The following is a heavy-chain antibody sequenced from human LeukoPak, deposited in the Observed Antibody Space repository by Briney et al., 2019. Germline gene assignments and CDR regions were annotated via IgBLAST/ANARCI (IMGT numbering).Heavy chain of an antibody. Sequence: GASVKVSCKASGYTFTGYYMHWVRQAPGQGLEWMGWINPNSGGTNYAQKFQGRVTMTRDTSISTAYMELSRLRSDDTAVYYRARAGDGGSYSQIGYWGQGTLVTVSS. V-gene: IGHV1-2*02. D-gene: IGHD1-26*01. CDR1: GYTFTGYY. CDR2: INPNSGGT. J-gene: IGHJ4*02. CDR3: ARAGDGGSYSQIGY.